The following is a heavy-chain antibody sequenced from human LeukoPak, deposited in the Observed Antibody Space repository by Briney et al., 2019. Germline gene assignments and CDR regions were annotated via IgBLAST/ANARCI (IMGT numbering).Heavy chain of an antibody. CDR2: INSDGSTT. D-gene: IGHD5-18*01. V-gene: IGHV3-74*01. CDR3: ARELGYSYPPAFDI. CDR1: GFTFSSYW. J-gene: IGHJ3*02. Sequence: GGSLRLSCAASGFTFSSYWMHWVRQAPGKGLVWVSRINSDGSTTTYADSVKGRFTISRDNAKNTLFLQMNSLRAEDTAVYYCARELGYSYPPAFDIWGQGTMVTVSS.